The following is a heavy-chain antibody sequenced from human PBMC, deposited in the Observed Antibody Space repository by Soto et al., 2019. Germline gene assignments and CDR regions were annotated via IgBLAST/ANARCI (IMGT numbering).Heavy chain of an antibody. V-gene: IGHV3-30*18. CDR3: AKDLHGDRDGYRYGADS. Sequence: QVQVVESGGGVVQPGRSLTLSCAASGFTFSTYGMHWVRQAPGKGLEWVAIGSYDGSRKHYVDSVKGRFAISRDNSMNTLYLQLNSLRPEDTAMYYCAKDLHGDRDGYRYGADSWGQGTLVTVSS. J-gene: IGHJ4*02. CDR1: GFTFSTYG. CDR2: GSYDGSRK. D-gene: IGHD5-12*01.